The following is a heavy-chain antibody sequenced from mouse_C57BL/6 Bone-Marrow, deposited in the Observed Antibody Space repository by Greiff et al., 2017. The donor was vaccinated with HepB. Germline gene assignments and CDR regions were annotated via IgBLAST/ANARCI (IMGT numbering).Heavy chain of an antibody. D-gene: IGHD1-1*01. CDR3: ARLDSSYDY. J-gene: IGHJ2*01. Sequence: EVKLMESGGGLVQPGGSLKLSCAASGFTFSDYYMYWVRQTPEKRLEWVAYISNGGGSTYYPDTVKGRFTISRDNAKNTLYLQMSRLKSEDTAMYYCARLDSSYDYWGQGTTLTVSS. V-gene: IGHV5-12*01. CDR1: GFTFSDYY. CDR2: ISNGGGST.